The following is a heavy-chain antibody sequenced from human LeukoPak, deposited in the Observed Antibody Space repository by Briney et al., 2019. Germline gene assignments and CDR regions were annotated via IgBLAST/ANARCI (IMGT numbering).Heavy chain of an antibody. CDR2: IYYSGST. Sequence: SETLSLTCTVSGGSISSYYWSWIRQPPGKGLEWIGYIYYSGSTNYNPSLKSRVTISVDTSKNQFSLKLSSVTAADTAVYYCARWNYDYVWGSYDDAFDVWGQGTMVTVSS. CDR1: GGSISSYY. V-gene: IGHV4-59*08. CDR3: ARWNYDYVWGSYDDAFDV. J-gene: IGHJ3*01. D-gene: IGHD3-16*01.